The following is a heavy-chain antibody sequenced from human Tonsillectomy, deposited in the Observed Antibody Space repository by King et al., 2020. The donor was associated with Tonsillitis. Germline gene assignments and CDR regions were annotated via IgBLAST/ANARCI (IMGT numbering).Heavy chain of an antibody. CDR2: ISGSGGST. D-gene: IGHD3-16*02. CDR3: AKFDVWVNYRWPNFDY. J-gene: IGHJ4*02. CDR1: GLTFSNFG. V-gene: IGHV3-23*04. Sequence: VQLVESGGGLVQPGGSLRLSCAASGLTFSNFGMSWVRQSPGKGLEWVSAISGSGGSTYYVDSVKGRFTISRDNSKNTLYLQLNSLRAEDTAVYYCAKFDVWVNYRWPNFDYWGQGTLVTVSS.